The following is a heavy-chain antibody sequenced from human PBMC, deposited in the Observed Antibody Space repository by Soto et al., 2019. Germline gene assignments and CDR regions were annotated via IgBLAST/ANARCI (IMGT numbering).Heavy chain of an antibody. CDR3: VKGLGFKFGDLDS. CDR1: AFTFTSYA. J-gene: IGHJ4*02. CDR2: ISNYDRST. V-gene: IGHV3-64D*06. D-gene: IGHD3-16*01. Sequence: GVSLRLSCSASAFTFTSYAIHWVRQAPGKGLEFVSAISNYDRSTYYADTVKGRFTISRDNSMNTVYLQISSLRADDTAVYYCVKGLGFKFGDLDSWGQGTLVTVSS.